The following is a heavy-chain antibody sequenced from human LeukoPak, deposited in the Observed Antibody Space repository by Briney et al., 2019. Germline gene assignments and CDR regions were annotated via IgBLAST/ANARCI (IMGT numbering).Heavy chain of an antibody. Sequence: GASVKVSCKASGYTFTSYAMNWVRQAPGQGLEWMGWINTNTGNPTYAQGFTGRFVFSLDTSVSTAYLQICSLKAEDTAAYYCARDLYCSSTSCYAAQGYYYGMDVWGKGTTVTVSS. D-gene: IGHD2-2*01. J-gene: IGHJ6*04. CDR1: GYTFTSYA. CDR3: ARDLYCSSTSCYAAQGYYYGMDV. CDR2: INTNTGNP. V-gene: IGHV7-4-1*01.